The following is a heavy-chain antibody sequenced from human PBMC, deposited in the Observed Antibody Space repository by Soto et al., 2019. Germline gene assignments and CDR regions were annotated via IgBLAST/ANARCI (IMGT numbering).Heavy chain of an antibody. CDR1: GGSISRGGYS. CDR2: MYHSGST. D-gene: IGHD2-2*01. Sequence: PSETLSLTCAVSGGSISRGGYSWSWIRQPPGKGLEWIGYMYHSGSTYYNPPLKSRVTISIDRSKNQFSLKLSSVTAADTAVYYCARVPDYRGQAILVTVSS. J-gene: IGHJ4*02. CDR3: ARVPDY. V-gene: IGHV4-30-2*01.